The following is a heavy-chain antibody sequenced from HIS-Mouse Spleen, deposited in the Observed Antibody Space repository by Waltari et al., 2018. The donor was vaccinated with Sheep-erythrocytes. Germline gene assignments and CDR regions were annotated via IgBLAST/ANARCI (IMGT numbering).Heavy chain of an antibody. J-gene: IGHJ3*02. CDR1: GGSISRGGYY. Sequence: QVQLQESGPGLVKPSQTLSLTCTVSGGSISRGGYYWSWIRQHPGKGLECIGYIYYSGSTYYNPSLKSRVTISVDTSKNQFSLKLSSVTAADTAVYYCARETGIAASKRAFDIWGQGTMVTVSS. V-gene: IGHV4-31*03. CDR2: IYYSGST. CDR3: ARETGIAASKRAFDI. D-gene: IGHD6-13*01.